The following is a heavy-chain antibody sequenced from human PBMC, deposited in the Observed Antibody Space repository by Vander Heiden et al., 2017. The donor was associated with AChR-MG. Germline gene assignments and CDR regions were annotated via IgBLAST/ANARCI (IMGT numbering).Heavy chain of an antibody. Sequence: QVQLQQWGAGLLKPPETLSLTCAVYGGSFSGYYWSWIRQPPGKGLEWIGEINHSGSTNYNPSLKSRVTISVDTSKNQFSLKLSSVTAADTAVYYCARVLPETAFGDRSGWFDPWGQGTLVTVSS. V-gene: IGHV4-34*01. D-gene: IGHD2-21*02. CDR1: GGSFSGYY. CDR3: ARVLPETAFGDRSGWFDP. CDR2: INHSGST. J-gene: IGHJ5*02.